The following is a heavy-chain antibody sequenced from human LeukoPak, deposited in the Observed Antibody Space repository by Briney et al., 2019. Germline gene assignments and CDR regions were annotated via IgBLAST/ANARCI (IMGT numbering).Heavy chain of an antibody. CDR2: IRSDGSST. CDR1: GFTLTNYW. V-gene: IGHV3-74*01. CDR3: ARNSPGYCSGGSCSSYWYFDL. D-gene: IGHD2-15*01. J-gene: IGHJ2*01. Sequence: GGSLRLSCAASGFTLTNYWMHWVRQAPGEGLVWVSRIRSDGSSTSFADSVKGRFTISRDNAKNTLYLQMNSLRAEDTAVYYCARNSPGYCSGGSCSSYWYFDLWGRGTLVTVSS.